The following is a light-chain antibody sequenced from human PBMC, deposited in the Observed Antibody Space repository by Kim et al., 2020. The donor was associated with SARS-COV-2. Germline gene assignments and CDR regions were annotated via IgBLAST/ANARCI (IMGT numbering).Light chain of an antibody. CDR1: QSISNY. V-gene: IGKV3-20*01. CDR3: QHYERSPYT. J-gene: IGKJ2*01. Sequence: EIVLTQSPGTLSLSPGERATLSCRASQSISNYLAWYQQKPGRAPRLLIYGASNRATGIPDRISGSGCGTDFSLTINRLEREDFAVYYCQHYERSPYTFGQGTKLEI. CDR2: GAS.